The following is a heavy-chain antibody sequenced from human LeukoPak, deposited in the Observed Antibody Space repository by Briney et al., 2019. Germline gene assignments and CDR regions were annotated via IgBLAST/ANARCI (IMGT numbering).Heavy chain of an antibody. Sequence: GGSLRLSCAASGFTFSSYWMSWVRQAPGKGLEWVSYISSGSSTIYYADSVKGRFTISRDNAKNSLYLQMNSLRAEDMALYYCAKDISPFYSSSWLIRAFDIWGQGTMVTVSS. D-gene: IGHD6-13*01. V-gene: IGHV3-48*04. CDR1: GFTFSSYW. CDR3: AKDISPFYSSSWLIRAFDI. J-gene: IGHJ3*02. CDR2: ISSGSSTI.